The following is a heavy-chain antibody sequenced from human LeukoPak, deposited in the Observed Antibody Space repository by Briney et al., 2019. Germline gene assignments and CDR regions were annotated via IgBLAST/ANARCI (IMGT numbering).Heavy chain of an antibody. D-gene: IGHD5-18*01. V-gene: IGHV1-69*06. J-gene: IGHJ4*02. CDR3: ARLQLWYESKYFDY. CDR1: GYTFTSYA. CDR2: IIPIFGTA. Sequence: SVKVSCKASGYTFTSYAISWVRQAPGQGLEWTGGIIPIFGTANYAQKFQGRVTITADKSTSTAYMELSSLRSEDTAVYYCARLQLWYESKYFDYWGQGTLVTVSS.